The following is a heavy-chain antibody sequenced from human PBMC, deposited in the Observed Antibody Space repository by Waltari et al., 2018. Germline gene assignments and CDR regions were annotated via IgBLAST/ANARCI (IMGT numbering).Heavy chain of an antibody. CDR1: GFSFADRA. CDR2: INWNSGNI. V-gene: IGHV3-9*01. Sequence: EVQLVESGGGLVQPGRSLRLSCVGAGFSFADRAMHWVRQVPGKGLEWVSGINWNSGNIGYADSVKGRFTISRDNAKNSLYLQINSVRTEDTALYYCTSDAFGNSIGGVFDYWGQGXL. J-gene: IGHJ4*02. D-gene: IGHD3-3*01. CDR3: TSDAFGNSIGGVFDY.